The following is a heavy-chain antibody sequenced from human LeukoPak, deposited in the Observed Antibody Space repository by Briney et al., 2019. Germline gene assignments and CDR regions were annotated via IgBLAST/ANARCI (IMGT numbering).Heavy chain of an antibody. CDR3: ARGDYNSWVY. D-gene: IGHD6-13*01. Sequence: GGSLRLSCAASGFTFSSYEMNWVRQAPGKGLEWVSYITSSGSTIYYADSVEGRFTISRDNAQNSLYLQMSRLRAEDTAIYYCARGDYNSWVYWGQGTLVTVSS. CDR1: GFTFSSYE. V-gene: IGHV3-48*03. J-gene: IGHJ4*02. CDR2: ITSSGSTI.